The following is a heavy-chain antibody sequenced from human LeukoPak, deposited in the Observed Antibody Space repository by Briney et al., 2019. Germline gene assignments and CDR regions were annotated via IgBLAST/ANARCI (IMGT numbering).Heavy chain of an antibody. D-gene: IGHD3-16*02. Sequence: SETLSLTCTVSGGSISSSSYYWGWIRQPPGKGLEWIGSIYYSGSTYYNPSLKSRVTISVDTSKNQSSLKLSSVTAADTAVYYCASLYYDYVWGSYRVFDYWGQGTLVTVSS. V-gene: IGHV4-39*01. CDR3: ASLYYDYVWGSYRVFDY. CDR2: IYYSGST. CDR1: GGSISSSSYY. J-gene: IGHJ4*02.